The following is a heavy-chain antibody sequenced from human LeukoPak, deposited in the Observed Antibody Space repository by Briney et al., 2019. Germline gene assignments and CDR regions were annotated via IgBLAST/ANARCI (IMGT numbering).Heavy chain of an antibody. Sequence: SVKVSCKASGYTFTSYYMHWVRQAPGQGLEWMGIINRSGGSTSYAQKFQGRVTMTRDTSTSTVYMELSSLGSEDTAVYYCARGDSSGWYDDYYYYYGMDVWGQGTTVTV. CDR3: ARGDSSGWYDDYYYYYGMDV. J-gene: IGHJ6*02. D-gene: IGHD6-19*01. CDR1: GYTFTSYY. CDR2: INRSGGST. V-gene: IGHV1-46*01.